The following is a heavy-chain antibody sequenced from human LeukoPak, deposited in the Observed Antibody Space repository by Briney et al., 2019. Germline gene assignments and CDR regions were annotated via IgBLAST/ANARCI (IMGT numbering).Heavy chain of an antibody. Sequence: SETLSLTCTVSCGSISSSSYYWGWIRQPPGKGLEWIANIYYSGSTYYNASLKSRVTISVDTSENQFSLKLTSVTAADTAVYYCARDGSSSSYSDAFGIWGQRTMVTVSS. CDR3: ARDGSSSSYSDAFGI. CDR1: CGSISSSSYY. CDR2: IYYSGST. J-gene: IGHJ3*02. V-gene: IGHV4-39*07. D-gene: IGHD3-22*01.